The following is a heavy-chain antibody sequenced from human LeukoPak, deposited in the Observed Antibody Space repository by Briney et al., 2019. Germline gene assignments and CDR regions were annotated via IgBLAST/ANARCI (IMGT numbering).Heavy chain of an antibody. D-gene: IGHD6-13*01. J-gene: IGHJ6*03. CDR1: GGTFSSYA. V-gene: IGHV1-69*05. CDR3: ARGGRVAAADPPYYYYYMDV. CDR2: IIPIFGTA. Sequence: ASVKVSCKASGGTFSSYAIRWVRQAPGQGLEWMGGIIPIFGTANYTQKFQGRVTITTDESTSTAYMELSSLRSEDTAVYYCARGGRVAAADPPYYYYYMDVWGKGTTVTVSS.